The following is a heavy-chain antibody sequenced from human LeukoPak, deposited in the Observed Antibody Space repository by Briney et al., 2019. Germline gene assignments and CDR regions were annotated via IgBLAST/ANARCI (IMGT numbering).Heavy chain of an antibody. CDR2: VYPDGRT. CDR3: ARTYPVYGDYVY. V-gene: IGHV3-53*01. CDR1: GFTVTDNY. J-gene: IGHJ4*02. D-gene: IGHD4-17*01. Sequence: GGSLRLSCAVSGFTVTDNYMSRVRQAPGKGLQWVSVVYPDGRTYYADSVKGRFTISRDNSRNTLLLQLNSLRADDTAVYYCARTYPVYGDYVYWGQGTLVTVSS.